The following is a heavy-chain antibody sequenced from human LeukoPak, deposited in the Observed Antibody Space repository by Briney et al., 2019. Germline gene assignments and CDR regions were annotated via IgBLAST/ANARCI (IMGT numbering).Heavy chain of an antibody. D-gene: IGHD1-26*01. V-gene: IGHV1-3*01. CDR3: ARGVGGRNYYYGMDV. J-gene: IGHJ6*04. Sequence: GASVKVSCKASGYTFTSYAMHWVRQAPGQRLEWMGWINAGNGNTKYSQKFQGRVTITRDTSASTAYMGLSSLRSEDTAVYYCARGVGGRNYYYGMDVWGKGTTVNGSS. CDR2: INAGNGNT. CDR1: GYTFTSYA.